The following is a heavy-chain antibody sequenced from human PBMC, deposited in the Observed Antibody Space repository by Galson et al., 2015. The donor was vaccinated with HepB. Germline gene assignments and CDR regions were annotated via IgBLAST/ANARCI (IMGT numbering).Heavy chain of an antibody. J-gene: IGHJ3*02. D-gene: IGHD3-9*01. V-gene: IGHV1-8*01. CDR2: MNPNSGNT. CDR3: ARGWILTGYSLFHDAFDI. CDR1: GYTFTSYD. Sequence: SVKVSCKASGYTFTSYDINWVRQATGQGLEWMGWMNPNSGNTGYAQKFQGRVTMTRNTSISTAYMELSSLRSEDTAVYYCARGWILTGYSLFHDAFDIWGQGTMVTVSS.